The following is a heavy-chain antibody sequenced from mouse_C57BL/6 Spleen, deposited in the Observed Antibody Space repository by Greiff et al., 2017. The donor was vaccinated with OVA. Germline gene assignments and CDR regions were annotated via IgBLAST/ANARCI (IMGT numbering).Heavy chain of an antibody. V-gene: IGHV3-6*01. D-gene: IGHD2-3*01. CDR3: ARRGGDDGSMDY. Sequence: EVQLQESGPGLVKPSQSLSLTCSVTGYSITSGYYWNWIRQFPGNKLEWMGYISYDGSNNYNPSLKNRISITRDTSKNQFFLKLNSVTTEDTATYYCARRGGDDGSMDYWGQGTSVTVSS. CDR1: GYSITSGYY. J-gene: IGHJ4*01. CDR2: ISYDGSN.